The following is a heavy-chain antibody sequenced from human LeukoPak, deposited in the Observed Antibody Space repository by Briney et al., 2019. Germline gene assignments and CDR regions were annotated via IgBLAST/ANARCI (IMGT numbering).Heavy chain of an antibody. D-gene: IGHD3-10*01. CDR3: ARSRMVRGVMSWFDP. V-gene: IGHV1-2*02. J-gene: IGHJ5*02. CDR1: GYTFTGYY. Sequence: GAPVKVSCKASGYTFTGYYMHWVRQAPGQGLEWMGWINPNSGGTNYAQKFQGRVTMTRDTSISTAYVELSRLRSDDTAVYYCARSRMVRGVMSWFDPWGQGTLVTVSS. CDR2: INPNSGGT.